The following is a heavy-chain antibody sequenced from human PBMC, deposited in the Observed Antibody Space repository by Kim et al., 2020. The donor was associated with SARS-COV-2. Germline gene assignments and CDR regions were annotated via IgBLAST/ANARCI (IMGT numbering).Heavy chain of an antibody. D-gene: IGHD5-12*01. Sequence: YAQGFTGRFVFSLDTSVSTAYLQISSLKAEDTAVYYCARGDGYNRPYFDYWGQGTLVTVSS. CDR3: ARGDGYNRPYFDY. J-gene: IGHJ4*02. V-gene: IGHV7-4-1*02.